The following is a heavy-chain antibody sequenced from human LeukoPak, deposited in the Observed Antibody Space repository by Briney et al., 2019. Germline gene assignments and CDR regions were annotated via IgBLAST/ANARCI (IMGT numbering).Heavy chain of an antibody. CDR3: TRRSNDVYWYFDL. V-gene: IGHV3-73*01. CDR1: GFTFSGSS. CDR2: IRSKANSYAT. Sequence: GGSLRLSCAASGFTFSGSSMHWVRQASGKGLEWVGRIRSKANSYATEYAASAKGRFTISRDDSFNTAYLQMNSLKTEDTAVYYCTRRSNDVYWYFDLWGRGTLVTVSS. D-gene: IGHD1-1*01. J-gene: IGHJ2*01.